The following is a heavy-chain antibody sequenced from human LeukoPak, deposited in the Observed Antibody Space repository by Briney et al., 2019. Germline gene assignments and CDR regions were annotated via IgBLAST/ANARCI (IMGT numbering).Heavy chain of an antibody. CDR1: GFTFSGYA. CDR2: ISGSGGST. CDR3: AKGVAAAGGY. Sequence: GGSLRLSCAASGFTFSGYAMSWVRQAPGKGLEWVSAISGSGGSTYYADSVKGRFTISRDNSKNTLYLQMSSLRAEDTAVYYCAKGVAAAGGYWGQGTLVTVSS. D-gene: IGHD6-13*01. J-gene: IGHJ4*02. V-gene: IGHV3-23*01.